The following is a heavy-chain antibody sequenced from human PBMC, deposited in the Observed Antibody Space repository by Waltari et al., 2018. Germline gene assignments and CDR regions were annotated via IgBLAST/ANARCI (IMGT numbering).Heavy chain of an antibody. D-gene: IGHD4-17*01. J-gene: IGHJ4*02. CDR2: IRGSGGST. V-gene: IGHV3-23*01. Sequence: EVQLLESGGGLVQPGGSLRLSCAASGFTFSSYAMNWVRQAPGKGLEWVSAIRGSGGSTDYADSVKGRFTSSRDNAKNTLYLQMNSLRAEDTAVYYCARGPDYGDSFDYWGQGTLVTVSS. CDR1: GFTFSSYA. CDR3: ARGPDYGDSFDY.